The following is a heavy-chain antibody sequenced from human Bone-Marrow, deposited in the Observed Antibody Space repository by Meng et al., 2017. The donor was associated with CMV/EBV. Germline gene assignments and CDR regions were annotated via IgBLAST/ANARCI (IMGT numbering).Heavy chain of an antibody. CDR1: GFTFSSYW. J-gene: IGHJ4*02. CDR2: INSDGSST. CDR3: ARVSGYCSSTSCYPCFDY. V-gene: IGHV3-74*01. D-gene: IGHD2-2*01. Sequence: GESLKISCAASGFTFSSYWMHWVRQAPGKGLVWVSRINSDGSSTSYADSVKGRFTISRDNAKNTLYLQMNSLRAEDTAVYYCARVSGYCSSTSCYPCFDYWGQGTLVTGSS.